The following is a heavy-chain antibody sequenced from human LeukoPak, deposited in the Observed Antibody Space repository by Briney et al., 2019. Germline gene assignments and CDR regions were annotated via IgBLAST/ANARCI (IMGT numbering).Heavy chain of an antibody. CDR3: ARGRVGATDYWFDP. V-gene: IGHV3-21*01. CDR2: ISSSSSYI. Sequence: GGSLRLSCAASGFTFSSYSMNWVRQAPGKGLDWVSSISSSSSYIYYADSVKGRFTISRDNAKNSLYLQMNSLRAEDTAVYYCARGRVGATDYWFDPWGQGTLVTVSS. CDR1: GFTFSSYS. D-gene: IGHD1-26*01. J-gene: IGHJ5*02.